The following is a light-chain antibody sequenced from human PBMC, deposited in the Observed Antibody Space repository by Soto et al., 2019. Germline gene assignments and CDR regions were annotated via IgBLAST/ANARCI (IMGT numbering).Light chain of an antibody. CDR3: QQYYNWLT. CDR2: GAS. V-gene: IGKV3-15*01. J-gene: IGKJ4*01. CDR1: QNIHTN. Sequence: EIVMTQSPATLSVSPGERATLSCRAGQNIHTNLAWYQQKPGQAPRLLFYGASTGATGLPARFSGSGSGTESTLTINSLQAEDCAVYYCQQYYNWLTFGGGTKVDIK.